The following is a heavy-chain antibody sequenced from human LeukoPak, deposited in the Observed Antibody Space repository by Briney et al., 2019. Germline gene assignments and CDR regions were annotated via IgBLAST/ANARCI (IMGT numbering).Heavy chain of an antibody. J-gene: IGHJ4*02. CDR3: ASDLTTVTTRLDY. V-gene: IGHV1-46*01. CDR1: GYTFTSYY. D-gene: IGHD4-17*01. CDR2: INPSGGST. Sequence: ASVKVSCKASGYTFTSYYMYWVRQAPGQGLEWMGIINPSGGSTSYAQKFQGRVTMTRDTSTSTVYMELSSLRSEDTAVYYCASDLTTVTTRLDYWGQGTLVTVSS.